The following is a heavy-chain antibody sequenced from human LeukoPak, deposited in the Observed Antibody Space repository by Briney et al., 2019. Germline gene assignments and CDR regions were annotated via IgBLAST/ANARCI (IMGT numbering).Heavy chain of an antibody. D-gene: IGHD3-10*01. CDR1: GFTFSHFA. J-gene: IGHJ4*02. CDR3: AKLKRVGIAPFDD. CDR2: ISGSGNKT. Sequence: PGGSLRLSCGVSGFTFSHFAMSWVRQAPGKGLQWVSTISGSGNKTYDADFVKGRFTISRDNSKNTLCLQMTGLRAEDTAVYYCAKLKRVGIAPFDDWGQGILVTVSS. V-gene: IGHV3-23*01.